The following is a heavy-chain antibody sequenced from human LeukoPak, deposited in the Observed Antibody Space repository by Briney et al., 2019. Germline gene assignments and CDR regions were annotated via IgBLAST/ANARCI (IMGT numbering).Heavy chain of an antibody. CDR2: ISSSSSYI. J-gene: IGHJ4*02. CDR1: GFILSSYS. V-gene: IGHV3-21*01. CDR3: ARVSGQEDFDY. Sequence: GGSLRLSCAASGFILSSYSMNWVRQAPGKGLEWVSSISSSSSYIYYADSVKGRFTISRDNAKNSLYLQMNSLRAEDTAVYYCARVSGQEDFDYWGQGTLVTVSS. D-gene: IGHD1-26*01.